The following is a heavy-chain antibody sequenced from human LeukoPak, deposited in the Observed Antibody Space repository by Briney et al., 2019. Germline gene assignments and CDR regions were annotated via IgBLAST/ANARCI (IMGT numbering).Heavy chain of an antibody. V-gene: IGHV3-30-3*01. D-gene: IGHD3-22*01. CDR2: ISYDGSNK. Sequence: AGRSLRLSCAASGFTFSSYAMHWVRQAPGKGPEWVAVISYDGSNKYYADSVKGRFTISRDNSKNTLYLQMNSLRAEDTAVYYCAREFFDSSFDYWGQGTLVTVSS. CDR1: GFTFSSYA. CDR3: AREFFDSSFDY. J-gene: IGHJ4*02.